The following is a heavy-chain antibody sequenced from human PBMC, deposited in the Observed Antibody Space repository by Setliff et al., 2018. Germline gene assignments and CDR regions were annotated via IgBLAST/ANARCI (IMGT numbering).Heavy chain of an antibody. D-gene: IGHD6-13*01. V-gene: IGHV3-73*01. Sequence: PGGSLRLSCAASGFIFSGSAMYWVRQASGKGLEWVGRIRSKSDSYATIYAASVRGRFTISRDDSKNTAYLQMNSLKTEDTAVYYCAAAPAGSDVFDMWGQGTMVTVSS. CDR2: IRSKSDSYAT. CDR3: AAAPAGSDVFDM. CDR1: GFIFSGSA. J-gene: IGHJ3*02.